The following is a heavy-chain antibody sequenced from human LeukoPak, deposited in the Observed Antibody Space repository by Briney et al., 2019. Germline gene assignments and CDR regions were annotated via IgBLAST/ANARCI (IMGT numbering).Heavy chain of an antibody. D-gene: IGHD2-2*02. CDR2: IYYGGST. J-gene: IGHJ6*03. CDR3: ARVGHCSSTSCYTNYYYYMDV. V-gene: IGHV4-39*07. CDR1: GGFISSSNYY. Sequence: SETLSLTCTVSGGFISSSNYYWGWIRQPPGRGLEWIGTIYYGGSTYYNPSLKSRVTISVDTSKNQFSLKLSSVTAADTAVYYCARVGHCSSTSCYTNYYYYMDVWGKGTTVTVSS.